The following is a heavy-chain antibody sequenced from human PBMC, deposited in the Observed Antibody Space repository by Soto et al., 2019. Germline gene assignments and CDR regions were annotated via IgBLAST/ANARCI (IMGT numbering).Heavy chain of an antibody. CDR3: ARQRYDSDTCDNFQYYFDF. D-gene: IGHD3-22*01. CDR1: GYNFASYW. V-gene: IGHV5-51*01. J-gene: IGHJ4*02. Sequence: GESLKISCKGSGYNFASYWITWVRQKPGKGLEWMGSIYPSDSHAYYSPSFRGHVTISATKSISTAFLQWSSLRASDPAIYYCARQRYDSDTCDNFQYYFDFWGQGTPVTVSS. CDR2: IYPSDSHA.